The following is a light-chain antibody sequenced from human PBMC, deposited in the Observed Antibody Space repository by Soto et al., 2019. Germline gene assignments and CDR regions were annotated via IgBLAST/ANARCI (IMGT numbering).Light chain of an antibody. CDR3: QQYSNWPLT. Sequence: IVKTQTASTLSVSQGKKATLSCRASQSVSSKLAWYQQKPGQAPRLLIYGASTRATDVPARFSGSGSGTEFTLTISSLQSEDFAVYYCQQYSNWPLTFGQGTKVDIK. V-gene: IGKV3-15*01. J-gene: IGKJ1*01. CDR2: GAS. CDR1: QSVSSK.